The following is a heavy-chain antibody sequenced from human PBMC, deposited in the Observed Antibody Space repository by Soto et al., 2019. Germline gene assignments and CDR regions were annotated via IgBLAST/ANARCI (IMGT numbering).Heavy chain of an antibody. CDR1: GGSISSHY. V-gene: IGHV4-59*11. D-gene: IGHD4-17*01. J-gene: IGHJ4*02. CDR3: ARVGATVASQALGFDH. CDR2: LYYTGST. Sequence: QVQLQESGPGLVRPSETLSLTCTVSGGSISSHYWSWVRQPPGKGLEWIGYLYYTGSTNYNASLTSQVTMSLDTSTHPFSLMLTSVTAADTAVYYCARVGATVASQALGFDHWGQGILVTVSS.